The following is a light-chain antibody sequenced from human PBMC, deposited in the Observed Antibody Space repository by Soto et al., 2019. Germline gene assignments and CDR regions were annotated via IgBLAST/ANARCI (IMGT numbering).Light chain of an antibody. CDR1: ESVSSY. Sequence: EIVLTQSPATLSLSPGERATLSCRASESVSSYLAWYQQKVGQAPRLLIYDASNRATGIPARFSGSGSGTDFTLTISSLEPDDFAVYYCQQRCNWPLRSTFGGGTKVEI. CDR3: QQRCNWPLRST. V-gene: IGKV3-11*01. J-gene: IGKJ4*01. CDR2: DAS.